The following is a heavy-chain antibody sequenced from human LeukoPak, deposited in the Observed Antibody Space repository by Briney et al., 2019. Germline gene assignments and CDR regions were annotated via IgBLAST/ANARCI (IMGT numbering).Heavy chain of an antibody. CDR1: GGSISSSSYY. CDR2: IYYSGST. V-gene: IGHV4-39*01. CDR3: ASLYCSGGSCYPRN. Sequence: SETLSLTCTVSGGSISSSSYYWGWIRQPPGKGLEWIGSIYYSGSTYYNPSLKSRVTISVDTSKNQFSLKLSSVPAADTAVYYCASLYCSGGSCYPRNWGQGTMVTVSS. D-gene: IGHD2-15*01. J-gene: IGHJ3*01.